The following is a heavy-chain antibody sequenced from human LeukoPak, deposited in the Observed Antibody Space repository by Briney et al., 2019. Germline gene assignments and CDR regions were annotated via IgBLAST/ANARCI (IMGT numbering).Heavy chain of an antibody. J-gene: IGHJ4*02. D-gene: IGHD1-26*01. V-gene: IGHV3-23*01. CDR1: GFTFSSYA. CDR3: AKGISGSYLGD. CDR2: IGGSGGST. Sequence: GGSLRLSCAASGFTFSSYAMSWVRQAPGKGLEWVPTIGGSGGSTYYADSVKGRFTISRDYSKNTLYLQMNSLRAEDTAVYYCAKGISGSYLGDWGQGTLVTVSS.